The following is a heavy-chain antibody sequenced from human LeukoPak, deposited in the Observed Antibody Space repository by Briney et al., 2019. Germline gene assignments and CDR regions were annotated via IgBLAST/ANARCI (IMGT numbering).Heavy chain of an antibody. D-gene: IGHD2-2*01. CDR3: AKEAQGCSITSCYFDS. V-gene: IGHV3-7*03. CDR1: GFTLSNFW. Sequence: AGGSLRLSCAVSGFTLSNFWMAWVRQAPGKGLEWVANIKQDGSEKYYADSVKGRFTISRDNAKNSLYLQMNTLRVEDTAVYYCAKEAQGCSITSCYFDSWGQGTLVTVSS. J-gene: IGHJ4*02. CDR2: IKQDGSEK.